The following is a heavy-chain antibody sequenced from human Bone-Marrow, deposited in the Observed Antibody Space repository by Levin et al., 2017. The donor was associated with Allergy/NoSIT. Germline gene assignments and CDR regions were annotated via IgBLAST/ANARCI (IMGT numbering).Heavy chain of an antibody. CDR2: ILNDGTT. CDR1: AFTFRNYY. D-gene: IGHD2-2*01. CDR3: ARGGCDRTSCLDH. Sequence: GGSLRLSCTASAFTFRNYYMHWVRQAPGMGLVWVSNILNDGTTNYADSVKGRFNISRDNAKNTLYLQMNSLGEEDTAVYFCARGGCDRTSCLDHWGQGILVTVSS. J-gene: IGHJ4*02. V-gene: IGHV3-74*01.